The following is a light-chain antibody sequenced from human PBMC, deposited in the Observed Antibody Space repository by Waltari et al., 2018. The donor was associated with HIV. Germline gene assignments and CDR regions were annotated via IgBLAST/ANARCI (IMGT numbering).Light chain of an antibody. CDR3: SSYTSTSTSCV. J-gene: IGLJ1*01. CDR1: SSDVVSSNS. Sequence: QSALTQPASVSGSPGQSITISCTGTSSDVVSSNSVSWYQHHPGKAPKLLIYEVSNRPPGVSNRFSGSKSGYTASLTISGLQAEDEADYYCSSYTSTSTSCVFGTGTKVTVL. V-gene: IGLV2-14*01. CDR2: EVS.